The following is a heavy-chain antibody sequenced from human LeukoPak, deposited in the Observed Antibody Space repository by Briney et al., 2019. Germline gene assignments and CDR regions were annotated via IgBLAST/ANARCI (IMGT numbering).Heavy chain of an antibody. CDR2: INDDSSDI. CDR3: ARDTFQPGLIDS. V-gene: IGHV3-21*05. J-gene: IGHJ4*02. D-gene: IGHD2-2*01. Sequence: PGGSLRLSCAASGFTFSLYAMNWVRQAPGKGLEWVSYINDDSSDIHYAGSVRGRFTISRDDARKTLYLQLSSLRVEDTAVYYCARDTFQPGLIDSLGQGTLVTVFS. CDR1: GFTFSLYA.